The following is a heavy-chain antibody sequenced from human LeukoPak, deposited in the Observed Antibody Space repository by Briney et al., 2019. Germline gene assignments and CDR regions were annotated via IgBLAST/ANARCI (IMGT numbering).Heavy chain of an antibody. Sequence: SETLSLTCTVSGGSVSSYYWSWIRQPPGKGLEWIGYIYYSGSTNYNPSLKSRVTISVDTSKNQFSLKLSSVTAADTAVYYCARVDCSGGSCYIDYWGQGTLVTVSS. V-gene: IGHV4-59*02. CDR3: ARVDCSGGSCYIDY. CDR1: GGSVSSYY. J-gene: IGHJ4*02. CDR2: IYYSGST. D-gene: IGHD2-15*01.